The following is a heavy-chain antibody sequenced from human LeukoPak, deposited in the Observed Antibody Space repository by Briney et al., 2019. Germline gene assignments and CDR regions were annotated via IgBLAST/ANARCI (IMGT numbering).Heavy chain of an antibody. CDR2: FYYSGST. CDR3: TRLLDNDSSGYPDTFDM. Sequence: PSETLSLTCTVSGGSISSHYWSWIRQPPGKGREWIGYFYYSGSTNYHPSFQSRVTISVDTSKNHFSLKLPSVTAADTAVYYCTRLLDNDSSGYPDTFDMWGQGTMVTVSS. D-gene: IGHD3-22*01. J-gene: IGHJ3*02. V-gene: IGHV4-59*11. CDR1: GGSISSHY.